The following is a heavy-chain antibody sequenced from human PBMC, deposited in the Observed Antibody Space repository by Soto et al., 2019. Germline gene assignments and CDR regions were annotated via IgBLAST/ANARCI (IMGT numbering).Heavy chain of an antibody. J-gene: IGHJ4*02. V-gene: IGHV3-23*01. CDR3: ARDRITIFEVVSSTQSPFGDDF. Sequence: EVQLLESGGGLVQPGGSLRLSCAASGFTFSSYAMTWVRQARGKGLEWVSGISGSGAGRYYADSVQGRFTISRDNSRNTLFLQMSSLRAEDTAVYYCARDRITIFEVVSSTQSPFGDDFWGQGTLVTVSS. CDR1: GFTFSSYA. D-gene: IGHD3-3*01. CDR2: ISGSGAGR.